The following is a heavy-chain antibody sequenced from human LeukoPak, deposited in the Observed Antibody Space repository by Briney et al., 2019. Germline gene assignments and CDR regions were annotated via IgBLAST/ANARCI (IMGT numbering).Heavy chain of an antibody. CDR3: ARGPNSNWSGLDF. Sequence: HAGGSLRLSCTASGFSFSGHWMHWARQLPGKGLVWVSRISPTGSTTSYADSVKGRFTVSRDNAKNTLYLQVNNLRAEDTAVYYCARGPNSNWSGLDFWGQGTLLTVPS. V-gene: IGHV3-74*01. CDR2: ISPTGSTT. J-gene: IGHJ4*02. CDR1: GFSFSGHW. D-gene: IGHD6-6*01.